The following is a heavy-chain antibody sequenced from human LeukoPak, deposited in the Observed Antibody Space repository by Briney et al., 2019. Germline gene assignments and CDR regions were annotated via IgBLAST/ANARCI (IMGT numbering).Heavy chain of an antibody. D-gene: IGHD5-24*01. J-gene: IGHJ4*02. CDR3: AREGRMATITYFDY. V-gene: IGHV3-30*04. Sequence: GRSLRLSCAASGFTFSSYAMHWARQAPGKGLEWVAVISYDGSNKYYADSVKGRFTISRDNSKNTLYLQMNSLRAEDTAVYYCAREGRMATITYFDYWGQGTLVTVSS. CDR1: GFTFSSYA. CDR2: ISYDGSNK.